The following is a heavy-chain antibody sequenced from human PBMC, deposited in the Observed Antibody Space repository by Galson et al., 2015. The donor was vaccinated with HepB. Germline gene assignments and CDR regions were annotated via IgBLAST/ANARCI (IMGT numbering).Heavy chain of an antibody. V-gene: IGHV3-23*01. Sequence: SLRLSCAASGFTFSSYAMTWVRQAPGKGLEWVSGISDSGDRTSYADSVKGRFTISRDNSKNTLYLQMNSLRAEDTAAYYCVGWSGSNWFDPWGQGTLVTVSS. CDR3: VGWSGSNWFDP. J-gene: IGHJ5*02. CDR2: ISDSGDRT. CDR1: GFTFSSYA. D-gene: IGHD3-3*01.